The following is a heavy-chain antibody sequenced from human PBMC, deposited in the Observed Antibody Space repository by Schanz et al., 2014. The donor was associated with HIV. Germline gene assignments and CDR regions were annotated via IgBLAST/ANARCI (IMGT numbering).Heavy chain of an antibody. CDR3: AKDRNHYDSRYRGKGNYYYYYGMDV. CDR2: ISYDGSNK. D-gene: IGHD3-22*01. CDR1: EFTFDSYG. Sequence: QVQLVESGGGVVQPGRSLRLSCAASEFTFDSYGIHWVRQAPGKGLEWVAVISYDGSNKKYADSVKGRFTISRDNSKNTLYLQMKSLRPEDTAVYYCAKDRNHYDSRYRGKGNYYYYYGMDVWGQGTTVTVSS. V-gene: IGHV3-30*18. J-gene: IGHJ6*02.